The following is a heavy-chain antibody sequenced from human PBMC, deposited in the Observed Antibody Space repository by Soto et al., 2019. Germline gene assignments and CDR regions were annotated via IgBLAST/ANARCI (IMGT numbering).Heavy chain of an antibody. Sequence: QLQLQESGPGLVKPSETLSLTCTVSGDSVSSRSYYWGWIRQPPGKGLEWIGSIFHGGSTYYNPSLNSRVTISMDASNNQVSLRLTSVAASDTAVYVCVRHLAAAGGYYAYWGQGTLVTVSS. D-gene: IGHD3-10*01. CDR1: GDSVSSRSYY. J-gene: IGHJ4*02. V-gene: IGHV4-39*01. CDR3: VRHLAAAGGYYAY. CDR2: IFHGGST.